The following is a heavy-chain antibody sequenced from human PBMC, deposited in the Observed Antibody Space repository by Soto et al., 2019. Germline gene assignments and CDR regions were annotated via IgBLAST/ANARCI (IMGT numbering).Heavy chain of an antibody. CDR1: GYTFTSYG. CDR2: ISAYNGNT. Sequence: GASMKVSCKSSGYTFTSYGISWVRQAPGQGLEWMGWISAYNGNTNYAQKLQGRVTMTTDTSTSTAYMELRSLRSDDTAVYYCARDGPQWLPRGWFDPWGQGTLVTVSS. D-gene: IGHD6-19*01. V-gene: IGHV1-18*01. J-gene: IGHJ5*02. CDR3: ARDGPQWLPRGWFDP.